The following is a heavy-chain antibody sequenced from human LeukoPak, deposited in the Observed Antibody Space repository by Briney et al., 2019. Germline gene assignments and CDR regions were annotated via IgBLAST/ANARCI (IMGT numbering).Heavy chain of an antibody. J-gene: IGHJ4*02. V-gene: IGHV3-64*01. CDR1: GFTFSSYA. CDR2: ISSNGGST. CDR3: ARGGIQLWSSFDY. D-gene: IGHD5-18*01. Sequence: PGGSLRLSCAASGFTFSSYAMHWVRQAPGKGLEYVSAISSNGGSTYYATSVTCRFTISRDDSKNTLYLQMGSLRAEDMAVYYCARGGIQLWSSFDYWGQGTLVTASS.